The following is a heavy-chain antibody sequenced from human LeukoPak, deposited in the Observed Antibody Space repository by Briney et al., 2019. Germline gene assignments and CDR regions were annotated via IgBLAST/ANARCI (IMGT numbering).Heavy chain of an antibody. Sequence: SETLSLTCTVSGGSISSYYWGWIRQPPGKGLDWIGSIYYSGSTYYNPSLKSRVTISVDTSKNQFSLKLSSVTAADTAVYYCSRHGLVVAEGLNWFDPWGQGTLVTVSS. CDR2: IYYSGST. D-gene: IGHD2-15*01. V-gene: IGHV4-39*01. J-gene: IGHJ5*02. CDR3: SRHGLVVAEGLNWFDP. CDR1: GGSISSYY.